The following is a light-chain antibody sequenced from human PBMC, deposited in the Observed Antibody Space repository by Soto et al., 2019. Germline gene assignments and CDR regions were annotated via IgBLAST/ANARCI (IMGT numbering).Light chain of an antibody. J-gene: IGLJ3*02. Sequence: QSVLTQPASVSGSPGQSITISCTGTSSDVGGYNYVSWYQQHPGKAPKLMIYAVSNRPSGVSNRFSGSKSGNTASLTISGLQAEDEADYSCSSYTSSNFWVFGGGTKVTVL. CDR1: SSDVGGYNY. V-gene: IGLV2-14*01. CDR3: SSYTSSNFWV. CDR2: AVS.